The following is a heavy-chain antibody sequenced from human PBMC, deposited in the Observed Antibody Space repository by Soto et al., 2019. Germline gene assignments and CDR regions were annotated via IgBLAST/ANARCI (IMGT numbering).Heavy chain of an antibody. J-gene: IGHJ3*02. CDR2: INPSGGST. CDR3: ARDPSSLSTVNDAFDI. Sequence: GASVKVSCKASGYTFTSYYMHWVRQAPGQGLEWMGIINPSGGSTSYAQKFQGRVTMTRDTSTSTVYMELSSLRSEDTAVYCCARDPSSLSTVNDAFDIWGQGTMVTVSS. CDR1: GYTFTSYY. V-gene: IGHV1-46*01. D-gene: IGHD4-4*01.